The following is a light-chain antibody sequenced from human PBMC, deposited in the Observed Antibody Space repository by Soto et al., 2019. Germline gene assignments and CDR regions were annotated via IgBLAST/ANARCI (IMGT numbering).Light chain of an antibody. J-gene: IGKJ4*01. Sequence: EIVLTQSPGTLSLSPGERATLSCRASQTVSGDYLVWYQQKPGQAPRLVIYGASSRATGIPDRFNGSGSGTDFSLTISRLEPEDFAVYFCKQYARSPLTFGGGTKVEIK. V-gene: IGKV3-20*01. CDR2: GAS. CDR1: QTVSGDY. CDR3: KQYARSPLT.